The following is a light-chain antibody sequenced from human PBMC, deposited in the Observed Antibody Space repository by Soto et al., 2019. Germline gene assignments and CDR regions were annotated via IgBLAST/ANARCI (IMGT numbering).Light chain of an antibody. J-gene: IGKJ1*01. Sequence: EIVLTQSPGTLSLSPGERATLSCRASQSVSSNYLAWYQQKPGQAPRLLIYGASSRATGIPDRFSGSGSGTDFTLTIRRLEPEDFAVYYCKHYGSSLWTFGQGTKVDIK. CDR2: GAS. CDR1: QSVSSNY. CDR3: KHYGSSLWT. V-gene: IGKV3-20*01.